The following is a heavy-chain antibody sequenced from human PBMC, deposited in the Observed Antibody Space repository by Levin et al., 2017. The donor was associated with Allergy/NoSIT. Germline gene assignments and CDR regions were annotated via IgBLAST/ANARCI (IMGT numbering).Heavy chain of an antibody. J-gene: IGHJ2*01. CDR3: ARKGGHTGYWYFDL. CDR2: INHSGIT. V-gene: IGHV4-34*01. Sequence: PGGSLRLSCAVYGGSFSGYYWSWIRQPPGKGLEWIGEINHSGITSYNPSLKSRVTISVDTSKKQLSLRLSSVTAADTAVDYGARKGGHTGYWYFDLWGRGTLVTVSS. CDR1: GGSFSGYY. D-gene: IGHD1-14*01.